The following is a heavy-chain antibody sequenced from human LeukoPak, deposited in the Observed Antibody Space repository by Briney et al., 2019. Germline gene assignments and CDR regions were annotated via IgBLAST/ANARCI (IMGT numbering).Heavy chain of an antibody. CDR3: AKAGVRVVTATLYFDY. J-gene: IGHJ4*02. CDR2: ISGSGGST. D-gene: IGHD2-15*01. V-gene: IGHV3-23*01. CDR1: KFAFSSYA. Sequence: GGSLRLSCAASKFAFSSYAMSWVRQAPGKGLEWVSAISGSGGSTYNADSVKGRFTISGDNSKNTLYLQMNSLRAEDTAVYYCAKAGVRVVTATLYFDYWGQGTLVTVSS.